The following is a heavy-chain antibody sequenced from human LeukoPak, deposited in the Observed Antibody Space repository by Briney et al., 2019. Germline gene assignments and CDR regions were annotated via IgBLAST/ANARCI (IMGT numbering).Heavy chain of an antibody. V-gene: IGHV3-30*04. CDR3: ARPRSSYYYGSGSYYNY. CDR1: GFTFSSYS. J-gene: IGHJ4*02. Sequence: GGSLRLSCAASGFTFSSYSMHWVRQAPGKGLEWVAVISYDGSNKYYADSVKGRFTISRDNSKNTLYLQMNGLRAEDTAVYYCARPRSSYYYGSGSYYNYWGQGTLVTVSS. D-gene: IGHD3-10*01. CDR2: ISYDGSNK.